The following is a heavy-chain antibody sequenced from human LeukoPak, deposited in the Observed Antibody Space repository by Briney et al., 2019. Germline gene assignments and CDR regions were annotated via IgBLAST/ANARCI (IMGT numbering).Heavy chain of an antibody. CDR2: ISYDGSNK. D-gene: IGHD3-10*01. J-gene: IGHJ6*02. CDR3: ATNYYGSGSYYPLYYGMDV. V-gene: IGHV3-30*03. Sequence: GGSLRLSCAASGFTFSSYGMHWVRQAPGKGLEWVAVISYDGSNKYYADSVKGRFAISRDNSKNTLSVQMNSLRAEDTAVYYCATNYYGSGSYYPLYYGMDVWGQGTTVTVSS. CDR1: GFTFSSYG.